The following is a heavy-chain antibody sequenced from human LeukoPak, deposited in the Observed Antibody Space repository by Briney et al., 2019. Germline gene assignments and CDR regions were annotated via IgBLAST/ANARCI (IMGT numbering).Heavy chain of an antibody. CDR3: ARDPDSSGWYMGINYYYGMDV. Sequence: GGSLRLSCVASGFNFDDCAMHWVRQAPGKGLEWVAVIWYDGSNKYYADSVKGRFTISRDNSKNTLYLQMNSLRAEDTAVYYCARDPDSSGWYMGINYYYGMDVWGQGTTVTVSS. CDR2: IWYDGSNK. D-gene: IGHD6-19*01. CDR1: GFNFDDCA. J-gene: IGHJ6*02. V-gene: IGHV3-33*08.